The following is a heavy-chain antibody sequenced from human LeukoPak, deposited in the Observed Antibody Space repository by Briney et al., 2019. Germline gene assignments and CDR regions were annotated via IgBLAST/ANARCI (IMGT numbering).Heavy chain of an antibody. CDR2: INPNIGGT. V-gene: IGHV1-2*02. J-gene: IGHJ3*02. CDR1: GYTFTGYY. D-gene: IGHD2-21*02. CDR3: ARYYLGDDAFDI. Sequence: SVKVSCKASGYTFTGYYMHWVRQARGQGLEWMGWINPNIGGTNYAQKFQGRVTMTRDTSISTAYMELSRLRSDDTAVYYCARYYLGDDAFDIWGQGTMVTVSS.